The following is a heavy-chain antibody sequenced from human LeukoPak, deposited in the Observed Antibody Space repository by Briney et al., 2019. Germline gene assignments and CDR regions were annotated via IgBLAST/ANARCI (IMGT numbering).Heavy chain of an antibody. D-gene: IGHD3-3*01. J-gene: IGHJ5*02. CDR2: IIPILGIA. V-gene: IGHV1-69*04. CDR1: GGTFSSSA. Sequence: SVKVSCKASGGTFSSSAISWVRQAPGQGLEWMGRIIPILGIANYAQKFQGRVTITTDESTSTAYMELSSLRSEDTAVYYCARGGDFWSGLNWFDPWGQGTLVTVSS. CDR3: ARGGDFWSGLNWFDP.